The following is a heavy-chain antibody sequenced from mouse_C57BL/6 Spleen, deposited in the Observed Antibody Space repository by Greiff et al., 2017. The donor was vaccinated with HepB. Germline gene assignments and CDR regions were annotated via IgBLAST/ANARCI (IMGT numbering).Heavy chain of an antibody. CDR3: ATDDY. J-gene: IGHJ2*01. CDR2: ISDGGSYT. Sequence: EVKLMESGGGLVKPGGSLKLSCAASGFTFSSYAMSWVRQTPEKRLEWVATISDGGSYTYYPDNVKGRFTISRDNAKNNLYLQMSHLKSEDTAMYYCATDDYWGQGTTLTVSS. CDR1: GFTFSSYA. V-gene: IGHV5-4*03.